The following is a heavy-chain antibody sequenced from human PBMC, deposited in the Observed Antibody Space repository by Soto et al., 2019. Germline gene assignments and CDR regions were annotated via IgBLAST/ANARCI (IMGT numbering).Heavy chain of an antibody. CDR1: GYSFTTYW. CDR2: IYPGDSDT. CDR3: ARKDSSSAFDY. Sequence: GESLKISCKGSGYSFTTYWIGWVRQMPGKGLEWMGIIYPGDSDTGYSPSFQGQVTISADKYISTAYLQWSSLKASDTAMYYCARKDSSSAFDYWGQGTLVTVSS. D-gene: IGHD3-22*01. V-gene: IGHV5-51*01. J-gene: IGHJ4*02.